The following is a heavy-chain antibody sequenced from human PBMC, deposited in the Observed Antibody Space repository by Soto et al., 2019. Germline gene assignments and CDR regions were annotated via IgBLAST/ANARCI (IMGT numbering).Heavy chain of an antibody. CDR3: ARVASWAARXXFDP. Sequence: QVQLVQSGAEVKKPGASVKVSCMASGYTFTGYFIHWVREVPGQGLEYMGWINPNTGGTDYAQKFQGRVTMTRDTSISTVFMEMKRLTSDDTAVYYCARVASWAARXXFDPCGQGTLVTVSS. V-gene: IGHV1-2*02. CDR1: GYTFTGYF. D-gene: IGHD2-15*01. CDR2: INPNTGGT. J-gene: IGHJ5*02.